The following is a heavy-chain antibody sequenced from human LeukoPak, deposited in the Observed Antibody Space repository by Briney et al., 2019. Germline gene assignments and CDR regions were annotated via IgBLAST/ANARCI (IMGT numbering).Heavy chain of an antibody. Sequence: PSETLSLTCAVYGGSFSGYYWSWIRQPPGKGLEWIGEINHSGSTNYNPSLKSRVTISVDTSKNQFSLKLSSVTAADTAVYYCARRPITMVPGIVDVWGKGTTVTISS. V-gene: IGHV4-34*01. D-gene: IGHD3-10*01. CDR3: ARRPITMVPGIVDV. CDR2: INHSGST. J-gene: IGHJ6*04. CDR1: GGSFSGYY.